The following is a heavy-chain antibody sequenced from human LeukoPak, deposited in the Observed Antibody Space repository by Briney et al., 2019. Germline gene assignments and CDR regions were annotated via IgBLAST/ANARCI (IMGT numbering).Heavy chain of an antibody. CDR3: ARASYSYDINGWVPFDY. J-gene: IGHJ4*02. CDR2: IFHSGST. V-gene: IGHV4-38-2*02. D-gene: IGHD3-22*01. CDR1: GYSISSGFY. Sequence: SETLSLTCSVSGYSISSGFYWGWIRQPPGKGLEWIGSIFHSGSTYYNPSLKSRVTISGDTSKNQFSLRLSSVTAADTAVYYCARASYSYDINGWVPFDYWGQGTLVTVSS.